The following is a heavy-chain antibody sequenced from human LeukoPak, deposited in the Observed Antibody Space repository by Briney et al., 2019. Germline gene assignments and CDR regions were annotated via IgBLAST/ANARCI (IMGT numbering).Heavy chain of an antibody. CDR3: AREYYGDFYDY. CDR1: GGTFSSNA. Sequence: SVKVSCKASGGTFSSNAISWLRQAPGQGLEWMGGIIPIFGTANYAQKFQGRVTITTDESTSTAYMELSSLRSEDTAVYYCAREYYGDFYDYWGQGTLVTVSS. CDR2: IIPIFGTA. V-gene: IGHV1-69*05. D-gene: IGHD3-10*01. J-gene: IGHJ4*02.